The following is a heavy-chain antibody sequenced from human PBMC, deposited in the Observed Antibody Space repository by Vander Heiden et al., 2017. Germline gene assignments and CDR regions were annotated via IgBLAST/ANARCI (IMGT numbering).Heavy chain of an antibody. V-gene: IGHV3-9*01. Sequence: EVQLVESGGGLVKPGWFLRFSRAASGFSLEVFAMQWVRQAPGKGLEWVAGISWNAGKEHYADSVKGRFTISRDNAKKSLYLQMNSLRAEDTALFYCVKDVGAAGSSFDVWGQGTMVTVSS. D-gene: IGHD1-26*01. CDR1: GFSLEVFA. J-gene: IGHJ3*01. CDR2: ISWNAGKE. CDR3: VKDVGAAGSSFDV.